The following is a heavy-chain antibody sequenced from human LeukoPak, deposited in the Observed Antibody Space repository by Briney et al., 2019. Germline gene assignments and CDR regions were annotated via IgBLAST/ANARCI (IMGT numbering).Heavy chain of an antibody. CDR3: AKYSGSYSNFDY. D-gene: IGHD1-26*01. J-gene: IGHJ4*02. CDR1: GFTFSSYA. Sequence: PGGSLRLSCAASGFTFSSYAMSWVRQAPGKGLEWVSAISGSGGSTYYADSVKGRLTISRDNSKNTLYLQMNSLRAEDTAVYYCAKYSGSYSNFDYWGQGTLVTVSS. CDR2: ISGSGGST. V-gene: IGHV3-23*01.